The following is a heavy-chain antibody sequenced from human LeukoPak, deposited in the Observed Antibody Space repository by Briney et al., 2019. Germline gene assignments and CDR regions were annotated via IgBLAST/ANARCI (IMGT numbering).Heavy chain of an antibody. CDR2: IIAIFGTT. CDR3: ARVVGLTGYSSSWYSGYYYYMDV. Sequence: ASVKVSCKASGCTFSSYAISWVRQAPGQGLEWMGGIIAIFGTTNYAQKFQDRVTITADKSTSTAYMELSSLRSEDTAVYYCARVVGLTGYSSSWYSGYYYYMDVWGKGTTVTVSS. J-gene: IGHJ6*03. D-gene: IGHD6-13*01. V-gene: IGHV1-69*06. CDR1: GCTFSSYA.